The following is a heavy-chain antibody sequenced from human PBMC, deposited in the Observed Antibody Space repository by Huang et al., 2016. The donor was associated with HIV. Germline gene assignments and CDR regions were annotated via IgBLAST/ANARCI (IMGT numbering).Heavy chain of an antibody. V-gene: IGHV3-7*01. CDR3: ATKTGAMDI. CDR1: TFSFGAYW. D-gene: IGHD1-7*01. Sequence: VESGGRLVQPGGSIRLSCVGSTFSFGAYWMSWVRQTPGKGLEWVANIKQDESENYYVESVNCRFNSSRDNAKKILFLQMYNVRVEDTATYYCATKTGAMDIWGQGTAVTVS. CDR2: IKQDESEN. J-gene: IGHJ6*02.